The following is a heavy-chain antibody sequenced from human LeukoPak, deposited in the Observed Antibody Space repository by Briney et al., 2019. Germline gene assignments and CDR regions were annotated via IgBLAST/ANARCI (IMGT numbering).Heavy chain of an antibody. Sequence: PGGSLRLSCAASGFTFSTYSMHWVRQAPGKGLVWVSRIKTDGTTTTYADSVKGRFTISRDNAKNTLYLQMSSLRVGDTAVYYCARDNEWLLYDFWGQGTLVTVSS. D-gene: IGHD3-3*01. CDR3: ARDNEWLLYDF. CDR1: GFTFSTYS. J-gene: IGHJ4*02. CDR2: IKTDGTTT. V-gene: IGHV3-74*03.